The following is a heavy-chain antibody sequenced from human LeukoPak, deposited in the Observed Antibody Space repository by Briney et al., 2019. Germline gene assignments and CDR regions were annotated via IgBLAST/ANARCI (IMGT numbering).Heavy chain of an antibody. Sequence: SETLSLTCAVNGGSFSGYYWIWIRQPPGKGLERIGEINHSGSTNYNPSLKSRVTISVDTSKNQFSLKLSSVTAADTAVYYCARGGECGSCDGFDMWGQGIMVTVSS. CDR1: GGSFSGYY. V-gene: IGHV4-34*01. CDR3: ARGGECGSCDGFDM. CDR2: INHSGST. D-gene: IGHD2-15*01. J-gene: IGHJ3*02.